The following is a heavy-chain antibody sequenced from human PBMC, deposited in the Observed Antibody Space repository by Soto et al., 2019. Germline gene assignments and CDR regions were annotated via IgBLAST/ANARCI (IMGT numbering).Heavy chain of an antibody. Sequence: ASVKVSCKASGNTVPNYAIHWVRQAPGQRLEWMGWINGGNGNTYYSEHFQGRVTFTRDTSASTAYMELSSLRSEDTAVYYCARAPGGSSSFVDYWGQGTLVTVSS. V-gene: IGHV1-3*01. CDR3: ARAPGGSSSFVDY. J-gene: IGHJ4*02. CDR1: GNTVPNYA. CDR2: INGGNGNT. D-gene: IGHD6-6*01.